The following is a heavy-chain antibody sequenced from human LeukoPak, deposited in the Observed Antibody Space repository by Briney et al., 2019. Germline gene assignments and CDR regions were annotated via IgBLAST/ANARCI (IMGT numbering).Heavy chain of an antibody. CDR1: GYSISSVYY. J-gene: IGHJ5*02. V-gene: IGHV4-38-2*02. D-gene: IGHD5-24*01. Sequence: SETLSLTCTVSGYSISSVYYWGWIRQPPGKGLEWIGSIYHSGSTDSNPSLESRVTISVDTSKNQFSLKLSSVTAADTAVYYCARGNRWHNWFDPWGQGTLVIVSS. CDR2: IYHSGST. CDR3: ARGNRWHNWFDP.